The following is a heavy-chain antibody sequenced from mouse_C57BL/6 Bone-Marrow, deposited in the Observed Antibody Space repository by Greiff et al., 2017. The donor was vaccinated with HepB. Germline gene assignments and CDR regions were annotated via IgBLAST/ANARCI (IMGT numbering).Heavy chain of an antibody. CDR1: GYTFTSYW. V-gene: IGHV1-69*01. CDR2: IDPSDSYT. CDR3: AREGWWYFDY. J-gene: IGHJ2*01. Sequence: QVQLQQPGAELVMPGASVKLSCKASGYTFTSYWMHWVKKRPGQGLEWIGEIDPSDSYTNYNQKFKGKSTLTVDKSSSTAYMQLSSLTSEDSAVYYCAREGWWYFDYWGQGTTLTVSS. D-gene: IGHD1-1*02.